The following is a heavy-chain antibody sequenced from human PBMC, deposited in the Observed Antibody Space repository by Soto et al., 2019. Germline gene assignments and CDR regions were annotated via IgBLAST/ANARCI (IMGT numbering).Heavy chain of an antibody. V-gene: IGHV1-18*01. CDR1: GYSFTSYG. D-gene: IGHD2-2*01. CDR2: ISPYNGHT. Sequence: QVQLVQSAGEVKKPGASVKVSCKASGYSFTSYGISWVRRAPGQGLEWMGWISPYNGHTQFVARFQGRVTMTTDTSTKTAYMELRNLRSDDTAYYYCARDLTIVPATHPRLENYGMDVWGQGTTVIVSS. J-gene: IGHJ6*02. CDR3: ARDLTIVPATHPRLENYGMDV.